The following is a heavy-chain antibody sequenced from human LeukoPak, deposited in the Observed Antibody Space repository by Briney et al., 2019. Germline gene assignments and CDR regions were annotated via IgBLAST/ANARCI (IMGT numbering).Heavy chain of an antibody. CDR3: AKGSDVYHFDH. CDR1: GFTFSSFA. Sequence: GGSLRLSCAAYGFTFSSFAMYWVRQAPGKGLEWVSAISVGGDSTFYADSVEGRFTISRDNSKSTLYLQMNSLRAEDTALYYCAKGSDVYHFDHWGQGTLVTVSS. J-gene: IGHJ5*02. D-gene: IGHD2-15*01. V-gene: IGHV3-23*01. CDR2: ISVGGDST.